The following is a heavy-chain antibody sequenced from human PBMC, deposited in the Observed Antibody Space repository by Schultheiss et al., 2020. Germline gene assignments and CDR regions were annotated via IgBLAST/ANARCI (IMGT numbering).Heavy chain of an antibody. V-gene: IGHV3-23*01. Sequence: GGSLRLSCAASGFTFSSYAMSWVRQAPGKGLEWVSAISGSGGSTYYADSVKGRFTISRDNSKNTLYLQMNSLRAEDTAVYYCAKVVSAGLYYYGMDVWGQGTTVTVSS. CDR1: GFTFSSYA. CDR3: AKVVSAGLYYYGMDV. CDR2: ISGSGGST. J-gene: IGHJ6*02. D-gene: IGHD6-19*01.